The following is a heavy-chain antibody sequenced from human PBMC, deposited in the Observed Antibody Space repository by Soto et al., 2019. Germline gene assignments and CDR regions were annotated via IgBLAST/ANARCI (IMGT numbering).Heavy chain of an antibody. V-gene: IGHV3-7*01. CDR2: IKQDGSEK. D-gene: IGHD2-15*01. J-gene: IGHJ4*02. CDR1: GFTFSSYW. Sequence: GGSLRLSCAASGFTFSSYWMSWVRQAPGKGLEWVANIKQDGSEKYYVDSVKGRFTISRDNAKNSLYLQMNSLRAEDTAVYYWAVDCSGGSCYSEPRPDYWGQGTLVTVSS. CDR3: AVDCSGGSCYSEPRPDY.